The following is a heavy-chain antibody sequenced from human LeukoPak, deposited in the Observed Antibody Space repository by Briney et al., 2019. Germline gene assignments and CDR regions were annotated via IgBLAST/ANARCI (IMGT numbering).Heavy chain of an antibody. Sequence: GGSLRLSCAASGFTFSSYAVSWVRQAPGKGLEWVSAISGSGGSTYYADSVKGRFTISRDNAKNSLYLQMNSLRAEDTAVYYCARDGKRGKYYFDYWGQGTLVTVSS. CDR3: ARDGKRGKYYFDY. D-gene: IGHD1-26*01. J-gene: IGHJ4*02. CDR2: ISGSGGST. V-gene: IGHV3-23*01. CDR1: GFTFSSYA.